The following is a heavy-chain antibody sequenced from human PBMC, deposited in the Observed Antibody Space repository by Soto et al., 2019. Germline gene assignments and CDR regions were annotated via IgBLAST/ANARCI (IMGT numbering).Heavy chain of an antibody. J-gene: IGHJ4*02. CDR3: ARVPTGKYGVWNY. CDR2: INPGGSIT. CDR1: GFTFSSYW. V-gene: IGHV3-74*01. Sequence: EEQLVESGGGLVQPGGSLRLSGAASGFTFSSYWMHWVRQAPGKGLVWVSRINPGGSITAYADSVKGRITSSRDNAKNTLYLQMNSLRGDDTAVYYCARVPTGKYGVWNYWGQGTLVTVSS. D-gene: IGHD2-8*01.